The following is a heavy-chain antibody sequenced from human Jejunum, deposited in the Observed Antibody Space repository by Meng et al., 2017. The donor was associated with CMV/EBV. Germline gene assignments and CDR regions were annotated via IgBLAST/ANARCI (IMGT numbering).Heavy chain of an antibody. J-gene: IGHJ6*02. CDR1: FTHYG. D-gene: IGHD1-26*01. CDR2: INPNSGGT. Sequence: FTHYGLSWVRQAPGQGLEWMGWINPNSGGTNYAQKFQGRVSMTSDTSVSTAYMELTSLISDDTAIYYCAALVGGTILDFSYGLDVWGQGTTVTVSS. CDR3: AALVGGTILDFSYGLDV. V-gene: IGHV1-2*02.